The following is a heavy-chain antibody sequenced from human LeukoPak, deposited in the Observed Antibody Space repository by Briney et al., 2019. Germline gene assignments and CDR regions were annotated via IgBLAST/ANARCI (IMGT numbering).Heavy chain of an antibody. J-gene: IGHJ6*02. CDR3: AKGREVWFGELLYGMDV. Sequence: GGSLRLSCAASGFTFDDYAMHWVRQAPGKGLEWVSGISWSSGSIGYADSVKGRFTISRDNAKNSLYLQMNSLRAEDTALYYCAKGREVWFGELLYGMDVWGQGTTVTVSS. CDR2: ISWSSGSI. CDR1: GFTFDDYA. D-gene: IGHD3-10*01. V-gene: IGHV3-9*01.